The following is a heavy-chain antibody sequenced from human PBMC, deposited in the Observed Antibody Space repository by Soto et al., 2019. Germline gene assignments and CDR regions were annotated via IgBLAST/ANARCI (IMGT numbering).Heavy chain of an antibody. J-gene: IGHJ6*02. CDR2: IKSDGSST. Sequence: GGSLRLSCAASGFTSSNYWMHWVRQAPGKGLVWVSRIKSDGSSTSYADSVKGRFTISRDNAKNTLDLQMHGLRAEDMAVYYCARSVRSGSFPYYYYAMDVWGQGTTVTV. CDR1: GFTSSNYW. V-gene: IGHV3-74*01. CDR3: ARSVRSGSFPYYYYAMDV. D-gene: IGHD3-10*01.